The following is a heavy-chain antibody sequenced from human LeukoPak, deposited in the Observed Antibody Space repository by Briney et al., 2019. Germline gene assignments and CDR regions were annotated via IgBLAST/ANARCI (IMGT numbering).Heavy chain of an antibody. CDR1: GYTFTSYG. V-gene: IGHV1-18*01. Sequence: ASVKVSCKASGYTFTSYGISWVRQAPGQGLEWMGWISAYNGNTNYAQKRRGRVTMTKNTSRSTADMEVKRLRSDATAVYYCAREGAAGSWYYGGTAGFLEYWGQGTLVTVSS. J-gene: IGHJ4*02. CDR3: AREGAAGSWYYGGTAGFLEY. D-gene: IGHD6-13*01. CDR2: ISAYNGNT.